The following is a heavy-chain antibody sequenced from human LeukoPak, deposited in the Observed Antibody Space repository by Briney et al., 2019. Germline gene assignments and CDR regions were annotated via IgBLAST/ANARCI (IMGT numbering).Heavy chain of an antibody. V-gene: IGHV3-23*01. CDR1: GFTFSSYA. CDR2: ISGSGGST. D-gene: IGHD2-2*01. J-gene: IGHJ3*02. CDR3: ASAIASSHDAFDI. Sequence: GGSLRLSCAASGFTFSSYAMSWVRQAPGKGLEWVSAISGSGGSTYYTDSVKGRFIISRDNSKNTLYLQMNSLRAEDTAVYYCASAIASSHDAFDIWGQGTMVTVSS.